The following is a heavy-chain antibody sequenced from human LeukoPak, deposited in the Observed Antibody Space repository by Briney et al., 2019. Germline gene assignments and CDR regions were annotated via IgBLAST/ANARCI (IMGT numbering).Heavy chain of an antibody. CDR1: GGSVSSGSYY. J-gene: IGHJ4*02. Sequence: SETLSLTCTVSGGSVSSGSYYWSWIRQPPGKGLEWIGYIYYSGSTNYNPSLKSRVTISVDTSKNQFSLKLSSVTAADTAVYYCARALVTAILYEDWGQGTLVTVSS. V-gene: IGHV4-61*01. D-gene: IGHD2-21*02. CDR2: IYYSGST. CDR3: ARALVTAILYED.